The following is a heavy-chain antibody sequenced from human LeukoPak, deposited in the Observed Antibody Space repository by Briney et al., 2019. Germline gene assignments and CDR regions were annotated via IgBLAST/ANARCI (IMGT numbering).Heavy chain of an antibody. V-gene: IGHV3-23*01. CDR2: ISSGGGSL. Sequence: GGSLRLSCAASGFTFSNYAMSWVRQAPGKRVEWVSTISSGGGSLYYADSVKGRFTISRDNSKNMVYLQMNSLRAEDTAVYYCAREFRLGNPWGQGTLVTVSS. CDR3: AREFRLGNP. J-gene: IGHJ5*02. D-gene: IGHD3-10*01. CDR1: GFTFSNYA.